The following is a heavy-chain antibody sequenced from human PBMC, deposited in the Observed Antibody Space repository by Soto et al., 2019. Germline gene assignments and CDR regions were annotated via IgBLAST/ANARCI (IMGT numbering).Heavy chain of an antibody. D-gene: IGHD3-10*01. CDR1: GYTFSSYD. J-gene: IGHJ4*02. CDR3: ARGRGVKVVRG. CDR2: MNPSSGHA. Sequence: QVQLVQSGAEVKKPGASVKVSCKASGYTFSSYDINWLRQATGQGLEWMGWMNPSSGHAGYAQKFQGRVTMTRDTAISTAYMELSSLKSEDTAVYFCARGRGVKVVRGWGQGTLVTVSS. V-gene: IGHV1-8*01.